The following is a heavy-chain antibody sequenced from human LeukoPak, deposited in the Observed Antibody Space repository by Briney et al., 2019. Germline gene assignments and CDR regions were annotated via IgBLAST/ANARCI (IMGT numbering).Heavy chain of an antibody. J-gene: IGHJ4*02. D-gene: IGHD3-3*01. CDR1: GFTFSDYY. V-gene: IGHV3-11*06. Sequence: PGGSLRLSCAASGFTFSDYYMSWIRQAPGKGLEWVSYISSSSSYTNYADSVKGRFTISRDNAKNSLYLQMNSLRAEDTAVYYCARALEGSGYYTRCWGQGTLVTVSS. CDR2: ISSSSSYT. CDR3: ARALEGSGYYTRC.